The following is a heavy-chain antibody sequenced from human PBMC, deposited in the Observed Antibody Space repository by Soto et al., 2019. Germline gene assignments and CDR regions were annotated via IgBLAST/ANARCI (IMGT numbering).Heavy chain of an antibody. CDR2: ISGSANNT. D-gene: IGHD4-17*01. V-gene: IGHV3-23*01. CDR3: ARDSRRSLRNYAMDV. J-gene: IGHJ6*02. Sequence: GGSLRLSCAASGFTFSNYAMSWVRQAPGKGLEWVSGISGSANNTYYADSVKGRFTISRDNSKNTLYLQMNSLRAEDTAVYSCARDSRRSLRNYAMDVWGQGTTVTVSS. CDR1: GFTFSNYA.